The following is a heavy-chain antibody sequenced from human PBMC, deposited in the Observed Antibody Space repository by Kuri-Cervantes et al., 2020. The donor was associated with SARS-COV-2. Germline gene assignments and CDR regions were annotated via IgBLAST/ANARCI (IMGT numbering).Heavy chain of an antibody. V-gene: IGHV3-33*08. Sequence: GESLKISCRASGFTVGDKSMSWVRQAPGKGLEWVAIIWYDGTNKYYADSVNGRFTISRDNSKNTLYLQMNSLRAEDTAVYYCAREGDLALDYWGQGTQVTVSS. CDR3: AREGDLALDY. CDR1: GFTVGDKS. CDR2: IWYDGTNK. J-gene: IGHJ4*02.